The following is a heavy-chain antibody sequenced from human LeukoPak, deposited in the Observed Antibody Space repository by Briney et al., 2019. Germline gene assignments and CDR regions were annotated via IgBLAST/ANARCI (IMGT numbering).Heavy chain of an antibody. V-gene: IGHV4-39*07. CDR3: ARDFPAMEPFDY. J-gene: IGHJ4*02. Sequence: SETLSLTCSVSSGSISGYYWNWIRQPPGKGLEWIGSIYYSGSTYYNPSLKSRVTISVDTSKNQFSLKLSSVTAADTAVYYCARDFPAMEPFDYWGQGTLVTVSS. CDR1: SGSISGYY. D-gene: IGHD5-18*01. CDR2: IYYSGST.